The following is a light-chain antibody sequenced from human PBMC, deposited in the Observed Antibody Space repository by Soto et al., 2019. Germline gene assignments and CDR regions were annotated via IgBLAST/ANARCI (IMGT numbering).Light chain of an antibody. V-gene: IGLV1-40*01. CDR1: SSNIGANYD. CDR2: ANS. Sequence: QSALTQPPSVSGVPGQSVTISCTGSSSNIGANYDVHWYQQLPGTAPKLLIYANSNRPSGVPDRFSGSKSGTSASLAITGLQAEDEADYYCQSYDKSLGGWEVFGGGTKLTVL. J-gene: IGLJ2*01. CDR3: QSYDKSLGGWEV.